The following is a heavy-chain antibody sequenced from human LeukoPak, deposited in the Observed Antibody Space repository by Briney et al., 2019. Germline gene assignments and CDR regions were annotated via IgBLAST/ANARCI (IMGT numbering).Heavy chain of an antibody. Sequence: GGSLRLSCAASGFTFSSYWMAWVRHAPGQGPERVANIKEDESRRHYVDSVKGRFAISRDNAKNLVYLQMKSLRAEDTAVYYCAACSDLTLTGAACAFDIWGQGTMVTVSP. D-gene: IGHD1-1*01. J-gene: IGHJ3*02. CDR3: AACSDLTLTGAACAFDI. CDR2: IKEDESRR. CDR1: GFTFSSYW. V-gene: IGHV3-7*01.